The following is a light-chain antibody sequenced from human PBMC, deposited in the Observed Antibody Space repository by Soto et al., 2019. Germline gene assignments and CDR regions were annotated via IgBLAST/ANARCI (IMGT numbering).Light chain of an antibody. J-gene: IGKJ1*01. Sequence: DIQMTQSPSSLSASVGDRVTITCRASQSISSKLNWYQQKSGKVPKLLIYSASSLQSGVPSRFSGSGSGTDFTLTIGSLQPEDFATYYCQQSYRSPPTFGQGTKVEIK. CDR2: SAS. CDR1: QSISSK. CDR3: QQSYRSPPT. V-gene: IGKV1-39*01.